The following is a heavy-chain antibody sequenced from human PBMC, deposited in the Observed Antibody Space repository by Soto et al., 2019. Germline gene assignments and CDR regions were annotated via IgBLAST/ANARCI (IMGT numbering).Heavy chain of an antibody. D-gene: IGHD4-17*01. V-gene: IGHV5-51*01. CDR3: ERPANTVADHFDL. J-gene: IGHJ4*02. CDR2: IYPSDSDT. Sequence: PXDSLKLSCQCSGYTFTIYWIGLVLQMPGKGLEWMGIIYPSDSDTRYSPSFQGQVTISADQSINTAYLQWDSLKASDTAIYYCERPANTVADHFDLWGQGTPVTVYS. CDR1: GYTFTIYW.